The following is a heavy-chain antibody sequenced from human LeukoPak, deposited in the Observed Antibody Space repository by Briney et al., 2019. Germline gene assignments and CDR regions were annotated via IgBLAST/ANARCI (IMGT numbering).Heavy chain of an antibody. D-gene: IGHD6-19*01. J-gene: IGHJ4*02. CDR1: AFTFSKYW. CDR3: ATKQWLAPPPDS. V-gene: IGHV3-74*01. CDR2: INTDGTVT. Sequence: GGSLTLSCAASAFTFSKYWMLWVRQAPGKGLESVARINTDGTVTTYADSVKGRFTLSRDNADNTMFLQMNSVRDEDTAVYYCATKQWLAPPPDSWGQGTPVTVSS.